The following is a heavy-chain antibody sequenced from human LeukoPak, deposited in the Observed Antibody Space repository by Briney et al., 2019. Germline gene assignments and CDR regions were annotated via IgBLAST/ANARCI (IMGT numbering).Heavy chain of an antibody. J-gene: IGHJ4*02. V-gene: IGHV3-30*18. Sequence: GGSLRLSCAASGFTFSSYGMHWVRQAPGKGLEWVAVISYDGSNKYYADPVKGRFTISRDNSKNTLYLQMNSLRAEDTAVYYCAKDPENGDYHYWGQGTLVTVSS. D-gene: IGHD4-17*01. CDR2: ISYDGSNK. CDR1: GFTFSSYG. CDR3: AKDPENGDYHY.